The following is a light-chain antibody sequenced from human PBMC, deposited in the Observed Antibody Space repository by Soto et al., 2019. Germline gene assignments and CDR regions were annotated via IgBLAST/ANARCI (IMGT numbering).Light chain of an antibody. Sequence: DIQMTQSPSTLSASVGARVTITCRASQSISSWLAWYQQKPGKAPKLLTYDDSSLESGVPSRFSGSGSGTEFSLTIISLQPDDFATYYVQQYNSYLYTFGQGTKREIK. V-gene: IGKV1-5*01. CDR3: QQYNSYLYT. CDR1: QSISSW. J-gene: IGKJ2*01. CDR2: DDS.